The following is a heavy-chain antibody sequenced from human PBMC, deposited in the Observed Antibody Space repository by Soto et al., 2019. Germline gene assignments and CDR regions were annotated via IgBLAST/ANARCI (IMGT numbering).Heavy chain of an antibody. J-gene: IGHJ4*02. CDR2: IAYDGRKK. D-gene: IGHD1-1*01. CDR1: GFTFSSYA. V-gene: IGHV3-30*04. Sequence: QVQLVESGGGVVQPGRSLRLSCAASGFTFSSYAMHWVRQAPGKGLEWVAVIAYDGRKKYYADSVKGRFTISRDNSKNTLYLQMNSLRIEDTAVYYCARELERVFDYWGQGTLVTVSS. CDR3: ARELERVFDY.